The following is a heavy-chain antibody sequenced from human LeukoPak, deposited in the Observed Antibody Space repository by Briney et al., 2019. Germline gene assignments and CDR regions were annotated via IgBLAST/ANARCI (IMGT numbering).Heavy chain of an antibody. V-gene: IGHV1-2*02. CDR1: GYTFTGYY. D-gene: IGHD2-15*01. CDR2: INPNSGGT. J-gene: IGHJ3*02. CDR3: ARIRPGSARDAFDI. Sequence: ASVKVSCKASGYTFTGYYMHWVRQAPGQGLEWMGWINPNSGGTNYAQKFQGRVTMTRDTSISTAYMELSRLRSDDTAVYYCARIRPGSARDAFDIWGQGTMVTVSS.